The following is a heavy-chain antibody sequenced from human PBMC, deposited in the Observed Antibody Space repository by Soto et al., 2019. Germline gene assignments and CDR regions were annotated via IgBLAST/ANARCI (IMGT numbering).Heavy chain of an antibody. V-gene: IGHV3-74*01. CDR3: ARDLGYCSGGSCYSGLNWFDP. D-gene: IGHD2-15*01. Sequence: GGSLRLSCAASGFTFSSYWMHWVRQAPGKGLVWVSRINSDGSSTSYADSVKGRFTISRDNAKNTLYLQMNSLRAEDTAVYYCARDLGYCSGGSCYSGLNWFDPWGQGTLVTVSS. CDR2: INSDGSST. J-gene: IGHJ5*02. CDR1: GFTFSSYW.